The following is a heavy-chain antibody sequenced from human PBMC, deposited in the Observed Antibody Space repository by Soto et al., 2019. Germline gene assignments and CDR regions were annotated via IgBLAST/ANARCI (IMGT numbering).Heavy chain of an antibody. CDR3: ARSHSAYHYHAMDA. Sequence: ASVKVSCKTSRYIFTGYYMHWVRQAPGQGLEWMGWINPNSGDTNYAQRFKGRVSMTSDTSINTAYLELSRLRPGDTAVFFCARSHSAYHYHAMDAWGQGSTVTVSS. V-gene: IGHV1-2*02. CDR2: INPNSGDT. J-gene: IGHJ6*02. CDR1: RYIFTGYY.